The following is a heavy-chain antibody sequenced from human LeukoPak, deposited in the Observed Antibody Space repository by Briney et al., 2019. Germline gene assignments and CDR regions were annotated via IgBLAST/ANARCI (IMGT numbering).Heavy chain of an antibody. J-gene: IGHJ3*02. V-gene: IGHV3-48*03. CDR2: ISSCGSTI. D-gene: IGHD5-18*01. CDR3: GGVGIHLLGAFDI. Sequence: PGGSLRLSCAASGFTFSSYEMNWVRQAPGKGLEWVSYISSCGSTIYYADSVKGRFTISRDNAKNSLYLQMNSLRAEDTAVYYCGGVGIHLLGAFDIWGQGTMVTVSS. CDR1: GFTFSSYE.